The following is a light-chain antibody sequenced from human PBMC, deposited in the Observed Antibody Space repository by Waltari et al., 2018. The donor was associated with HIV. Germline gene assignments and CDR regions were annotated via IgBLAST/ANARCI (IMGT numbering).Light chain of an antibody. Sequence: QSALTQPASVSGSPGQSITISCTGTSSDIGAYNYVSWYQQHPGRVPNIIISEVRNRPSGVSNRFSGSKSGNTASLTISGLQAEDEADYYCSSYRSTVGVVFGGGTKVTVL. J-gene: IGLJ3*02. V-gene: IGLV2-14*01. CDR1: SSDIGAYNY. CDR2: EVR. CDR3: SSYRSTVGVV.